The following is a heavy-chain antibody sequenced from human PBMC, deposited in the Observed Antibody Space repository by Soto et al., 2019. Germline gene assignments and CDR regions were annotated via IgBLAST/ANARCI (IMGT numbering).Heavy chain of an antibody. J-gene: IGHJ6*02. CDR3: ARGLDTGTYREARDYGMDV. V-gene: IGHV3-72*01. Sequence: EVQLVESGGGLVQPGGSLRLSCAASGFTFSYYYMDWVRQAPGKGLKWVGRSRNKANSYTTEYAASVKGRFTISRDDSKNSVYLQMNSLKIEDTAVYYCARGLDTGTYREARDYGMDVWGQGTTVTVSS. CDR2: SRNKANSYTT. D-gene: IGHD1-26*01. CDR1: GFTFSYYY.